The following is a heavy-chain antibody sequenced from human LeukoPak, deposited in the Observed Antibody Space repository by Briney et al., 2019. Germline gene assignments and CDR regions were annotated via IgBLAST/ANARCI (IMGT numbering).Heavy chain of an antibody. CDR3: ASPTVVTLGEYGMDV. CDR1: GFTFSSYS. J-gene: IGHJ6*02. Sequence: AGGSLRLSCAASGFTFSSYSMNWVRQAPGKGLEWVSSISSSSSYIYYADSVKGRFTISRDNAKNSLYLQMNSLRAEDTAVYYCASPTVVTLGEYGMDVWGQGTTVTVSS. D-gene: IGHD3-10*01. V-gene: IGHV3-21*01. CDR2: ISSSSSYI.